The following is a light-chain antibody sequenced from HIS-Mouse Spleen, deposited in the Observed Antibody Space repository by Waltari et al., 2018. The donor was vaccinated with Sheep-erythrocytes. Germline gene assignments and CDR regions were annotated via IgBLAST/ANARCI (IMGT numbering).Light chain of an antibody. CDR3: CSYAGSYNQV. V-gene: IGLV2-11*01. J-gene: IGLJ1*01. CDR2: DVS. Sequence: QSALTQPRSVSGSPGQSVTISCTGTSSDVGGYNYVSWYQQHPGKAPKLMFYDVSKRPSGVPDRFSGSKSGNTASLTISGLQAEDEADYYCCSYAGSYNQVFATGTKVTVL. CDR1: SSDVGGYNY.